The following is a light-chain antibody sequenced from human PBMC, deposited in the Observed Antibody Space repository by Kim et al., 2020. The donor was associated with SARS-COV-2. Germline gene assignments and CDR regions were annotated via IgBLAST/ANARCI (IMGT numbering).Light chain of an antibody. J-gene: IGKJ4*01. V-gene: IGKV3-20*01. CDR2: GAS. CDR3: HQYVASPTT. Sequence: EIVLTQSPGTLSLSPGESATLSCRASQSVASDYLAWYQQKPCQAPRLLISGASDRATDIPDRFSGSGSGTDFTLTISRLEPEDFAIYYCHQYVASPTTFGGGTKVDIK. CDR1: QSVASDY.